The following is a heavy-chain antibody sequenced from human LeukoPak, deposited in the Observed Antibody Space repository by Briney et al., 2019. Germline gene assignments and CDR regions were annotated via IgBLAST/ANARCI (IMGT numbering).Heavy chain of an antibody. CDR1: GFTFSSYS. CDR3: ARDGYYYDSSGAFDY. D-gene: IGHD3-22*01. Sequence: GSLRLSCAASGFTFSSYSMNWVRQAPGKGLEWVSSISSSSSYIYYADSVKGRFTISRDNAKNSLYLQMNSLRAEDTAVYYCARDGYYYDSSGAFDYWGQGTLVTVSS. CDR2: ISSSSSYI. J-gene: IGHJ4*02. V-gene: IGHV3-21*01.